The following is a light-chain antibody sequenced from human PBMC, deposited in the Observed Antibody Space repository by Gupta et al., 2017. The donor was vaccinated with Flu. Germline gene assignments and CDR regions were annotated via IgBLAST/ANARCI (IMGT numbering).Light chain of an antibody. CDR2: GAS. Sequence: RTLSLAPGERAALSCRASRSVSSSYLAWYQQKPGQAPKLLIYGASSRATGIPDRFSGSGSGTDFTLTISRLEPEDFAVYYCQQYDSSPYTFGEGTKLEIK. CDR3: QQYDSSPYT. J-gene: IGKJ2*01. V-gene: IGKV3-20*01. CDR1: RSVSSSY.